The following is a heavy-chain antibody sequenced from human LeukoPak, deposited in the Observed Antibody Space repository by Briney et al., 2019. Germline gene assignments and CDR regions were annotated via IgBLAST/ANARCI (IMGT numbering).Heavy chain of an antibody. CDR3: ARVSPLGQYYFDY. J-gene: IGHJ4*02. CDR2: IIPILGIA. CDR1: GGTFSSYA. V-gene: IGHV1-69*04. Sequence: SVKVSCKASGGTFSSYAISWVRQAPGQGLEWMGRIIPILGIANYAQKFQGRVTITADKSTSTAYMELSSLRSEDTAVYYCARVSPLGQYYFDYWGQGTLVTVSS.